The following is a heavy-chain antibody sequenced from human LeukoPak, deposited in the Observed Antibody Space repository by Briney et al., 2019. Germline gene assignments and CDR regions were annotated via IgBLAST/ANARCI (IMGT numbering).Heavy chain of an antibody. D-gene: IGHD3-3*01. J-gene: IGHJ4*02. CDR1: GFTFSRYS. Sequence: GGSLRLSCAASGFTFSRYSMNWVRQAPGAGLEWGSSISSSSSYIYYADSVKSRFTISRDNAKNSLYLQMNSLRAEDTAVYYCAKDRPTTIFGVVTTMGQIDYWGQGTLVTVSS. CDR3: AKDRPTTIFGVVTTMGQIDY. V-gene: IGHV3-21*01. CDR2: ISSSSSYI.